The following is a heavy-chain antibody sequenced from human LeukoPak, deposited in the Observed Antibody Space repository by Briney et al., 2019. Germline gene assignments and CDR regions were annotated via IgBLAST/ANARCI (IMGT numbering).Heavy chain of an antibody. CDR2: IYPGDSDT. D-gene: IGHD3-3*01. J-gene: IGHJ6*03. Sequence: GESLKISCQGSGYSFTSYWIGWVRQMPGKGLEWMGIIYPGDSDTRYSPSFQGQVTISADKSISTAYLQWSSLKASDTAMYYCARLGVLEWFWAVGSNYMDVWGKGTTVTVSS. V-gene: IGHV5-51*01. CDR3: ARLGVLEWFWAVGSNYMDV. CDR1: GYSFTSYW.